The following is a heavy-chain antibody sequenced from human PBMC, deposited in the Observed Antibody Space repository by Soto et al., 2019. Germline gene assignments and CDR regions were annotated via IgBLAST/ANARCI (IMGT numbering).Heavy chain of an antibody. V-gene: IGHV4-31*03. J-gene: IGHJ5*02. Sequence: SETLSLTCTVSGGSISSGGYYWSWIRQHPGKGLEWIGYIYYSGSTYYNPSLKSRVTISLDTSKNQFSLKLSSVTAAATAVYYCARDTYSSSSVSFSGQLSRYNWFDPWGQGTLVTVSS. CDR1: GGSISSGGYY. CDR2: IYYSGST. CDR3: ARDTYSSSSVSFSGQLSRYNWFDP. D-gene: IGHD6-6*01.